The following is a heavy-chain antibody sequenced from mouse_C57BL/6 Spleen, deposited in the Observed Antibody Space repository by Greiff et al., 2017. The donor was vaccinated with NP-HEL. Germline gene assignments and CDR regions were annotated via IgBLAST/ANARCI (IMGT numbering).Heavy chain of an antibody. D-gene: IGHD1-1*01. CDR2: IDPETGGT. CDR1: GYTFTDYE. Sequence: QVQLQQSGAELVRPGASVTLSCKASGYTFTDYEMHWVKQTPVHGLEWIGAIDPETGGTAYNQKFKGKAILTADKSSSTAYMELRSLTSEDSAVYYCTGATVVATGFDYWGQGTTLTVSS. J-gene: IGHJ2*01. CDR3: TGATVVATGFDY. V-gene: IGHV1-15*01.